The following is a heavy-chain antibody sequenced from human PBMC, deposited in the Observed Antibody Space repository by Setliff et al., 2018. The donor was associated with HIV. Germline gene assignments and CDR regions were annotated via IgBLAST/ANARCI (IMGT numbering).Heavy chain of an antibody. D-gene: IGHD6-19*01. Sequence: PGGSLRLSCAASGFTFSSYEMNWVRQASGKGLEWVSYISSSGSITYYADSVKGRFTISRDNAKNSLYLQMNSLRDEDTAVYYCASGGWSTYYYYGMDVWGQGTTVTSP. J-gene: IGHJ6*02. V-gene: IGHV3-48*03. CDR2: ISSSGSIT. CDR3: ASGGWSTYYYYGMDV. CDR1: GFTFSSYE.